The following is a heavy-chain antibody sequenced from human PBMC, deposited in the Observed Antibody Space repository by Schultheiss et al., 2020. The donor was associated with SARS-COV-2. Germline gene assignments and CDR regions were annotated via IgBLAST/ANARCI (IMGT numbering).Heavy chain of an antibody. J-gene: IGHJ4*02. CDR2: INQDGSEK. Sequence: GGSLRLSCVASGFAFSSSWMNWVRQAPGKGLEWVANINQDGSEKYYVDSVKGRFTISRDNAKNSLYLQMSSLRAEETAVYYCAREWPGLWFGLQDYWGQGTLVTVSS. CDR1: GFAFSSSW. V-gene: IGHV3-7*03. D-gene: IGHD3-10*01. CDR3: AREWPGLWFGLQDY.